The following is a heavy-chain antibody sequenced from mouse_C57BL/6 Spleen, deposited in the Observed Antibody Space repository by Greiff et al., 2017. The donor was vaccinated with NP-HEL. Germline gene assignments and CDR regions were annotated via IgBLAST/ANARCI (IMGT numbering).Heavy chain of an antibody. Sequence: LVKPGASVKLSCKASGYTFTEYTIHWVKQRSGQGLEWIGWFYPGSGSITYNEKFKDKATLTADKSSSTVYMELSRLTSEDSAVYFYARVNGYDDYFDYWGQGTTLTVSS. J-gene: IGHJ2*01. CDR3: ARVNGYDDYFDY. V-gene: IGHV1-62-2*01. CDR1: GYTFTEYT. D-gene: IGHD2-2*01. CDR2: FYPGSGSI.